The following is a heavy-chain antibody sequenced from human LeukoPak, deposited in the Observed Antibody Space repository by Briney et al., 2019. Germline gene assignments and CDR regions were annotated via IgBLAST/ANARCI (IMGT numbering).Heavy chain of an antibody. D-gene: IGHD3-3*01. CDR3: AKDQATFGIYDYGMDV. J-gene: IGHJ6*02. CDR2: ISWNSGST. CDR1: GFTFDDYA. V-gene: IGHV3-9*01. Sequence: GGSLRLSCAASGFTFDDYAMYWVRQSPGKGLEWVPGISWNSGSTGYADSVRGRFTISRDNAKKSLYLQMNSLRDEDTALYYCAKDQATFGIYDYGMDVWGQGTKVTVSS.